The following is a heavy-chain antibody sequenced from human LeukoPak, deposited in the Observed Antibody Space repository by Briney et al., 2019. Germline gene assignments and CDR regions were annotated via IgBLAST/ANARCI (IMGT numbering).Heavy chain of an antibody. D-gene: IGHD2-15*01. J-gene: IGHJ4*02. CDR3: ARGHIVVVVAANVDYFDY. V-gene: IGHV4-39*07. CDR2: IYYSGST. Sequence: SETLSLTCTVSGGSISSSSYYWGWIRQPPGKGLEWIGSIYYSGSTYYNPSLKSRVTISVDTSKNQFSLKLSSVTAADTAVYYCARGHIVVVVAANVDYFDYWGQGTLVTVSS. CDR1: GGSISSSSYY.